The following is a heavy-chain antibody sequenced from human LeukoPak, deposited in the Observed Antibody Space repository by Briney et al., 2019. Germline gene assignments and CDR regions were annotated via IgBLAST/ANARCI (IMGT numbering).Heavy chain of an antibody. D-gene: IGHD3-10*01. CDR3: AKGLGYGSGSSLDY. V-gene: IGHV3-9*01. Sequence: GGSLRLSCAASGFTFDDYAMHWVRQAPGKGLEWVSGISWNSGSIGYADSVKGRFTISRDNAKNSLYLQMNSLRAEDTALYYCAKGLGYGSGSSLDYWGQGTLVTVSS. J-gene: IGHJ4*02. CDR2: ISWNSGSI. CDR1: GFTFDDYA.